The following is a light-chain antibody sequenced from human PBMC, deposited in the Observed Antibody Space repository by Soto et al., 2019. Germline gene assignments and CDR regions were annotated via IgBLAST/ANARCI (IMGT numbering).Light chain of an antibody. CDR1: SSNIGAGYD. V-gene: IGLV1-40*01. CDR2: GNS. Sequence: QSVLTQPPSVSGAPGQGVTISCTGSSSNIGAGYDVHWYQQLPGTAPKLLIYGNSNRPSGVPDRFSGSKSGTSASLAITGLQAEDEADYYCQSYDRSLSGVVFGGGTKLTV. CDR3: QSYDRSLSGVV. J-gene: IGLJ2*01.